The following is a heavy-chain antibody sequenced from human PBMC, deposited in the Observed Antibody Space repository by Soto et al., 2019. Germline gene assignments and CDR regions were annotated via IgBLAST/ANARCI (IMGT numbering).Heavy chain of an antibody. CDR2: IYYSGST. D-gene: IGHD3-9*01. CDR1: GDSIRSGNHY. CDR3: ARVDILTVYGCMGV. Sequence: KASETLSLTCTVSGDSIRSGNHYWSWIRQHPGKGLEWIGYIYYSGSTYYSPSLKSRVTISVDTSKNQFSLKLSSMTAADTAVYYCARVDILTVYGCMGVWGQGTTVTVSS. V-gene: IGHV4-30-4*01. J-gene: IGHJ6*02.